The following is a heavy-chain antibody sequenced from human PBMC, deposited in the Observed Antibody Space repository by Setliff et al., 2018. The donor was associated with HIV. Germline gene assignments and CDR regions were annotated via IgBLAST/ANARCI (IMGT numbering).Heavy chain of an antibody. J-gene: IGHJ5*02. CDR1: GYTFTSYY. V-gene: IGHV1-46*01. Sequence: ASVQVSCKASGYTFTSYYIHWVRQAPGQGLEWMGVIHPSGGRTGYAQSFQDRVTMTRDTSTSTVYMELSSLRSEDTAVYYCARVRYCSGGSCYGGEYWFDPWGQGTLVTVSS. CDR3: ARVRYCSGGSCYGGEYWFDP. CDR2: IHPSGGRT. D-gene: IGHD2-15*01.